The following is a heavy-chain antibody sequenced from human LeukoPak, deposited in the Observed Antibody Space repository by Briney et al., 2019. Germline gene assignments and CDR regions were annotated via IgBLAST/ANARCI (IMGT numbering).Heavy chain of an antibody. CDR3: ASFPLYYARDLDY. Sequence: GGSLRLSCAASGFTFSSYSMNWARQAPGKGLEWVSSISSSSSYIYYADSVKGRFTISRDNAKNSLYLQMNSLRAEDTAVYYCASFPLYYARDLDYWGQGTLVTVSS. CDR1: GFTFSSYS. CDR2: ISSSSSYI. D-gene: IGHD3-22*01. J-gene: IGHJ4*02. V-gene: IGHV3-21*01.